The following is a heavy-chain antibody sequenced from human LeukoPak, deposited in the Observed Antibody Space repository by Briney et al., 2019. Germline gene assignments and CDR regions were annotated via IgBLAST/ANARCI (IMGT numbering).Heavy chain of an antibody. CDR2: ISSSNSYT. V-gene: IGHV3-21*01. Sequence: GGSLRLSCAASGXTFSTYGVNWVRQAPGKGLEWVSSISSSNSYTDYADSVKGRFTISRDNAKDSLYLQMNSLRAEDTAVYYCASNREAVWGQGTTVTVSS. CDR3: ASNREAV. D-gene: IGHD5-24*01. CDR1: GXTFSTYG. J-gene: IGHJ6*02.